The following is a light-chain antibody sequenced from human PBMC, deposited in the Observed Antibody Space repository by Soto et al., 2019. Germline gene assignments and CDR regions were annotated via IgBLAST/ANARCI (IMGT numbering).Light chain of an antibody. J-gene: IGLJ3*02. V-gene: IGLV2-14*01. Sequence: QSALTQPASVSGSPGQSITISCTGTSSDVGGYNYLSWYQQHPGKAPRVMIYEVSNRPSGVPNRFSGSKSGNTDSLTSSGLQAEEEADYFCSSYTTSGTPVFGGGTKLTVL. CDR3: SSYTTSGTPV. CDR2: EVS. CDR1: SSDVGGYNY.